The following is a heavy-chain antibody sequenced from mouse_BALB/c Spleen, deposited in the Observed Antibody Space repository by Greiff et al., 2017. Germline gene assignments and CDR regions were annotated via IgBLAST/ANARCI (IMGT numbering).Heavy chain of an antibody. Sequence: QVQLKESGPDLVAPSQSLSITCTVSGFSLTSYGVHWVRQPPGKGLEWLVVIWSDGSTTYNSALKSRLSISKDNSKSQVFLKMNSLQTDDTAMYYCARHGNGYGDAMDYWGQGTSVTVSS. CDR1: GFSLTSYG. CDR3: ARHGNGYGDAMDY. CDR2: IWSDGST. D-gene: IGHD1-2*01. J-gene: IGHJ4*01. V-gene: IGHV2-6-2*01.